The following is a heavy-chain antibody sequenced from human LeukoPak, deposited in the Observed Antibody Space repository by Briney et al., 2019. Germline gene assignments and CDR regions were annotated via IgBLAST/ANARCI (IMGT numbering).Heavy chain of an antibody. V-gene: IGHV3-48*02. CDR3: ATLKKGDSSGYYFIGRDNDAFDI. CDR2: ISSSSSTI. CDR1: GFTFSSYS. Sequence: GGSLRLSCAASGFTFSSYSMNWVRQAPGKGLEWVSYISSSSSTIYYADSVKGRFTISRDNAKNSLYLQMSSLRDEDTAVYYCATLKKGDSSGYYFIGRDNDAFDIWGQGTMVTVSS. J-gene: IGHJ3*02. D-gene: IGHD3-22*01.